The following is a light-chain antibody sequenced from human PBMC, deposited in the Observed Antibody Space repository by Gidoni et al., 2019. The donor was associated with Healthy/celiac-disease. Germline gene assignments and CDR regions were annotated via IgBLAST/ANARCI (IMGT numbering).Light chain of an antibody. V-gene: IGKV1-5*03. J-gene: IGKJ1*01. CDR3: QSGT. CDR1: QSISSW. CDR2: KAS. Sequence: DLQMPQSPSTLSASVGDRVTITCLASQSISSWLAWYQQKPGKAPKLLIYKASSLESGVPSRFSGSGSGTEFTLTISSLQPDDFATYYCQSGTFGQGTKVEIK.